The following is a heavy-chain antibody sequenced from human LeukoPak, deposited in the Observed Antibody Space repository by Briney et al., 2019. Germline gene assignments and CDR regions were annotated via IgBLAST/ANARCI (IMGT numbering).Heavy chain of an antibody. CDR3: AREPGTTLLTRLYL. D-gene: IGHD3-10*01. V-gene: IGHV3-23*01. CDR1: GFTFSNYA. CDR2: ISGTGERT. Sequence: GGSLRLSCAATGFTFSNYAMSWVRQAPGKGLEWVSGISGTGERTSYADSVKGRFAISRDNSQNTLCLQMDSLRAEDTAVYYCAREPGTTLLTRLYLWGQGTLVTVSS. J-gene: IGHJ4*02.